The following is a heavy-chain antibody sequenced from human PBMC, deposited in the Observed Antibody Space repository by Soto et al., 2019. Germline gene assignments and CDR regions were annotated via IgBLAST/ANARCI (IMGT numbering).Heavy chain of an antibody. CDR2: IKSKTDGGTT. J-gene: IGHJ6*02. V-gene: IGHV3-15*07. D-gene: IGHD4-17*01. CDR3: TTTNDYPTYYYYGMDV. Sequence: GGSLRLSCAASGFTFSNAWMNWVRQAPGKGLEWVGRIKSKTDGGTTDYAAPVKGRFTISRDDSKNTLYMQMNSLKTEDTAVYYCTTTNDYPTYYYYGMDVWGQGTTVTVSS. CDR1: GFTFSNAW.